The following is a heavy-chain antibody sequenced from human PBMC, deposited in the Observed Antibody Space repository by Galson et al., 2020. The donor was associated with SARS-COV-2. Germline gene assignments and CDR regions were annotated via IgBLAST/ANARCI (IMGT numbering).Heavy chain of an antibody. J-gene: IGHJ2*01. Sequence: SETLSLTCTVSGGSISNNDWWSWVRQPPGKGLEWIGEISQSVTTHYNPSLKSRVTISGDKSKHQTSLKLSSVTAADTAVYYCARDSGYCTDGVCYRYWYFVLWGRGTLVTVSS. V-gene: IGHV4-4*02. D-gene: IGHD2-8*01. CDR1: GGSISNNDW. CDR3: ARDSGYCTDGVCYRYWYFVL. CDR2: ISQSVTT.